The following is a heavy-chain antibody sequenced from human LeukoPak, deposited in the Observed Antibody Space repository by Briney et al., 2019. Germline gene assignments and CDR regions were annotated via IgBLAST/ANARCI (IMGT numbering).Heavy chain of an antibody. V-gene: IGHV3-21*01. CDR1: GFTFSSYS. CDR2: ISSSSSYI. Sequence: PGGSLRLSCAASGFTFSSYSMNWVRQAPGKGLEWVSSISSSSSYIYYADSVKGRFTISRDNAKNSLYLQMNSLRAEDTAVYYCAREKKYYYDSSGYRPLDYWGQGTLVTVSS. D-gene: IGHD3-22*01. CDR3: AREKKYYYDSSGYRPLDY. J-gene: IGHJ4*02.